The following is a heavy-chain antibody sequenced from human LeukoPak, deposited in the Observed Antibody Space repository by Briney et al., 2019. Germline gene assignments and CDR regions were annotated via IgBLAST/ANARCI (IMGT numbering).Heavy chain of an antibody. D-gene: IGHD5/OR15-5a*01. Sequence: GEALRISYQGSGYGFTSYWISWVRQVPGKGMGWRGRIDPSDSYTNYSPSFQGHVTISADNSISTAYLQWTSLKASDTAMYYCARLGLSIPWGQGTLVTVSS. V-gene: IGHV5-10-1*01. CDR2: IDPSDSYT. CDR1: GYGFTSYW. CDR3: ARLGLSIP. J-gene: IGHJ5*02.